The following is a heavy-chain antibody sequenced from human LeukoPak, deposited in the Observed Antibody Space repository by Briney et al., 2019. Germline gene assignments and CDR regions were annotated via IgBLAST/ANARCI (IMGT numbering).Heavy chain of an antibody. J-gene: IGHJ4*02. CDR3: ARDRGYCSGGSCRTHFDY. D-gene: IGHD2-15*01. V-gene: IGHV3-7*03. CDR2: IKQDGSEK. CDR1: GFTFSSYW. Sequence: GGSLRLSCAASGFTFSSYWMSWVRQAPGKGLEWVANIKQDGSEKYYVDSVKGRFTISRDNVKNSLYLQMNSLRAGDTAVYYCARDRGYCSGGSCRTHFDYWGQGTLVTVSS.